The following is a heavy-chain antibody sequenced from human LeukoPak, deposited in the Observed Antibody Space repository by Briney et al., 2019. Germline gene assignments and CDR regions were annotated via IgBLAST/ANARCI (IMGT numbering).Heavy chain of an antibody. V-gene: IGHV4-4*02. D-gene: IGHD1-26*01. CDR1: GGSISSSNW. Sequence: SETLSLTCAVSGGSISSSNWWSWVRQPPGKGLEWIGKIYHSGSTNYNPSLKSRVTISVDKSKNQFSLKLRSVTAADTAVYYCARHSGSYAPFDYWGQGTLVTVSS. J-gene: IGHJ4*02. CDR2: IYHSGST. CDR3: ARHSGSYAPFDY.